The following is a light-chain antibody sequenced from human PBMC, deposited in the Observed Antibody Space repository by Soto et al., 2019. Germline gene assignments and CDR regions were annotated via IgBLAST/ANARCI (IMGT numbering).Light chain of an antibody. Sequence: DIQMTQSPSTLSASVGDRVTITCRASQSISSWLAWYQQKPGKAPQLLIYDASSLESGVPSRFSGSGLGTEFTLTISSLQPDDFATYYCQQYNSYSWTSGQGTKVEIK. CDR3: QQYNSYSWT. CDR2: DAS. V-gene: IGKV1-5*01. J-gene: IGKJ1*01. CDR1: QSISSW.